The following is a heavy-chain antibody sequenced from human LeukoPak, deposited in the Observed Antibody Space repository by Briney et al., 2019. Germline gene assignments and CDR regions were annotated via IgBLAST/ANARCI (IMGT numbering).Heavy chain of an antibody. V-gene: IGHV4-59*01. CDR1: GGSISSYY. J-gene: IGHJ3*02. D-gene: IGHD3-22*01. Sequence: SEPLSLTCTVSGGSISSYYWSWIRQPPGKGLEWIGYIYYSGSTNYNPSLKSRVTISVDTSKNQFSLKLSSLTAADTAVYYCARVWYYYDSSGYYLDTFDIWGQGTMVTVSP. CDR2: IYYSGST. CDR3: ARVWYYYDSSGYYLDTFDI.